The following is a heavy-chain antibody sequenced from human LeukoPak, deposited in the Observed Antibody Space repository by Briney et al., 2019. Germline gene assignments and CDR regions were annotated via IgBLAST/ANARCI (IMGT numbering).Heavy chain of an antibody. CDR3: ANMPGGSY. J-gene: IGHJ4*02. CDR2: IYHSGST. Sequence: PSETLSLTCTVSGGSISSYYWSWIRQPPGKGLEWIGYIYHSGSTNYNPSLKSRVTISVDTSKNQFSLKLSSVTAADTAVYYCANMPGGSYWGQGTLVTVSS. D-gene: IGHD3-16*01. V-gene: IGHV4-4*08. CDR1: GGSISSYY.